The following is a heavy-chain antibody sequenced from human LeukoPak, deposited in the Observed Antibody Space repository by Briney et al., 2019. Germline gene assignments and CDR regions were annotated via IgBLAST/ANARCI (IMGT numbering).Heavy chain of an antibody. V-gene: IGHV4-59*01. CDR3: ARDRFLGLSSTSHDYYYYMDV. Sequence: SETLSLTCTVSGGSISSYYWSWIRQLPGKGLEWIGYIYYSGSTNYNPSLKSRVTISVDTSKNQFSLKLSSVTAADTAVYYCARDRFLGLSSTSHDYYYYMDVWGKGTTVTVSS. J-gene: IGHJ6*03. CDR2: IYYSGST. D-gene: IGHD2-2*01. CDR1: GGSISSYY.